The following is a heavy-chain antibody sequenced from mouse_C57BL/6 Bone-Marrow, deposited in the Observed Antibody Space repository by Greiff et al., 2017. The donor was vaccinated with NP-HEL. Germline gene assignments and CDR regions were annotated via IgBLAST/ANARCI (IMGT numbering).Heavy chain of an antibody. J-gene: IGHJ3*01. D-gene: IGHD1-1*01. CDR2: IYPGDGDT. V-gene: IGHV1-80*01. CDR1: GYAFSSYW. Sequence: QVQLQQSGAELVKPGASVKISCKASGYAFSSYWMNWVKQRPGKGLEWIGQIYPGDGDTNYNGKFKGKATLTADKSSSTAYMQLSSLTSEDSAVYFCARSYYDGSSPFAYWGQGTLVTVSA. CDR3: ARSYYDGSSPFAY.